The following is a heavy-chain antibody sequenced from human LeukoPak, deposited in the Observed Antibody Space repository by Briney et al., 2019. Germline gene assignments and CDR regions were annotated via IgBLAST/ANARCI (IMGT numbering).Heavy chain of an antibody. D-gene: IGHD6-13*01. CDR2: ISSSGSST. J-gene: IGHJ4*02. V-gene: IGHV3-23*01. CDR3: AKGGSSWARFDD. Sequence: GGSLRLSCAASEFTFSTFAMSWVRQSPGEGVEWVSTISSSGSSTYYADSVKGRFTVSRDNSRNTLYLQMNSLRAEDTAIYYCAKGGSSWARFDDWGQGTLVTVSS. CDR1: EFTFSTFA.